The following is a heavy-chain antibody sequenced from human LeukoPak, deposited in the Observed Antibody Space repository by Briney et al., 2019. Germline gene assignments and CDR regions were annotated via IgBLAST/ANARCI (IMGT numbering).Heavy chain of an antibody. CDR1: GFTFSNAW. D-gene: IGHD2-15*01. V-gene: IGHV3-15*01. CDR2: IKSKTDGGTT. J-gene: IGHJ3*02. CDR3: TTEKEYCSGGSCYFLAFDI. Sequence: GGSLRLSCAASGFTFSNAWMSWVRQAPGKGLEWVGRIKSKTDGGTTDYAAPVKGRFTISRDDSKNTLYLQMNSLKTEDTAVYSCTTEKEYCSGGSCYFLAFDIWGQGTMVTVSS.